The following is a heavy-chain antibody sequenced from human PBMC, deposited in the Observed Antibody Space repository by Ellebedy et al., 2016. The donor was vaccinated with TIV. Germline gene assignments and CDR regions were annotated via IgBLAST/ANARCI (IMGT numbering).Heavy chain of an antibody. J-gene: IGHJ5*02. CDR2: IYYSGST. D-gene: IGHD2-8*01. Sequence: MPSETLTLTCTVSDSPISRYYWSWIRQPPGKGLEWTGYIYYSGSTNYNPSLKSRVTISVDTSKNQFSLKPNSVTAADTAVYYCASTKNLVKSEGWFDPWGQGTLVTVSS. CDR1: DSPISRYY. CDR3: ASTKNLVKSEGWFDP. V-gene: IGHV4-59*01.